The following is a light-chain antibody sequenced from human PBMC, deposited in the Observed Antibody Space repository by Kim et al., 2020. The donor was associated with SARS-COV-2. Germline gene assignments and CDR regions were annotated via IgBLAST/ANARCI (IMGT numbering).Light chain of an antibody. Sequence: QSALTQPASVSGSPGQSITISCTGTSSDVGRNNYVSWYQQHVVNAPKLIIYDVSNRPSGVSNRFSGSKSGDTASLTISGLQAEDEADYYCSSYRSGSTLFGGGTQLTVL. V-gene: IGLV2-14*03. CDR2: DVS. CDR3: SSYRSGSTL. CDR1: SSDVGRNNY. J-gene: IGLJ2*01.